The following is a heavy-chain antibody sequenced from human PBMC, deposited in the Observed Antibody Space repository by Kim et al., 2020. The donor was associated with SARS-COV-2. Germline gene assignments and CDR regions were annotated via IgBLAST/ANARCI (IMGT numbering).Heavy chain of an antibody. D-gene: IGHD5-12*01. J-gene: IGHJ2*01. CDR3: ASVYSGYDFLRVGDWYFDL. Sequence: GGSLRLSCAASGFTVSSNYMSWVRQAPGKGLEWVSVIYSGGSTYYADSVKGRFTISRDNSKNTLYLQMNSLRAEDTAVYYCASVYSGYDFLRVGDWYFDLWGRGTLVTVSS. CDR1: GFTVSSNY. V-gene: IGHV3-66*01. CDR2: IYSGGST.